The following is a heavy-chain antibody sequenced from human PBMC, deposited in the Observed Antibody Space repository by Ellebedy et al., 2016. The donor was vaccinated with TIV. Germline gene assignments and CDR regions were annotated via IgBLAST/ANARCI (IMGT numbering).Heavy chain of an antibody. V-gene: IGHV3-33*01. CDR2: IWFDGGNK. CDR3: TRGGFSTSQFAVGGDF. J-gene: IGHJ4*02. D-gene: IGHD2-2*01. CDR1: GFTFSSYG. Sequence: PGGSLRLSCAASGFTFSSYGMHWVRQAPGKGLEWVALIWFDGGNKYHANSVKGRFTISRDNSKNTLYLQMNSLRAEDTALYYCTRGGFSTSQFAVGGDFWGQGTLVTVS.